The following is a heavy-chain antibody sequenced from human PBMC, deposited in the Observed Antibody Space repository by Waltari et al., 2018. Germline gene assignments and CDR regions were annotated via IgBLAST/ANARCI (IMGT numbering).Heavy chain of an antibody. CDR3: ARGGWDFWSGYYMDC. Sequence: QVQMVESGGGVVQPGRSLRLSCAASGFTLSSYAMPWVRQAPGKGLEWVAVISYDGSQKYYADSVKGRFTISRDNSKNTLYLQMNSLRAEDTAVYYCARGGWDFWSGYYMDCWGQGTLVTVSS. CDR2: ISYDGSQK. V-gene: IGHV3-30-3*01. CDR1: GFTLSSYA. J-gene: IGHJ4*02. D-gene: IGHD3-3*01.